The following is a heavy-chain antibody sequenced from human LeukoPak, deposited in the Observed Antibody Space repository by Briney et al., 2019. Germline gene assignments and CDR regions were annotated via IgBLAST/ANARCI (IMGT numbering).Heavy chain of an antibody. V-gene: IGHV4-61*02. CDR3: ARDLADKTTYYYDSSGTDAFDI. D-gene: IGHD3-22*01. CDR2: IYTSGST. CDR1: GGSISSGSYY. Sequence: SETLSLTCTVPGGSISSGSYYWSWIRQPAGKGLEWIGRIYTSGSTNYNPSLKSRVTISVDTSKNQFSLKLSSVTAADTAVYYCARDLADKTTYYYDSSGTDAFDIWSQGTMVTVSS. J-gene: IGHJ3*02.